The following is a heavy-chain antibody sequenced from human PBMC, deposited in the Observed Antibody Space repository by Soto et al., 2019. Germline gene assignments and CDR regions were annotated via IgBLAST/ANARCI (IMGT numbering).Heavy chain of an antibody. CDR3: AKDLVAARPSIRYYYYGMDV. D-gene: IGHD6-6*01. CDR1: GFTFSSYG. V-gene: IGHV3-30*18. Sequence: VQLVESGGGVVQPGRSLRLSCAASGFTFSSYGMHWVRQAPGKGLEWVAVISYDGSNKYYADSVKGRFTISRDNSKNTLYLQMNSLRAEDTAVYYCAKDLVAARPSIRYYYYGMDVWGQGTTVTVSS. J-gene: IGHJ6*02. CDR2: ISYDGSNK.